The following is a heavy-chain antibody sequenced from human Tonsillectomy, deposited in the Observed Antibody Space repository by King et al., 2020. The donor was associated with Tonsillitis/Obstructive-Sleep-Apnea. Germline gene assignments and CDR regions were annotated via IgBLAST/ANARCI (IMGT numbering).Heavy chain of an antibody. V-gene: IGHV4-39*01. J-gene: IGHJ4*02. CDR1: GHSIRSSSYY. D-gene: IGHD5-24*01. Sequence: QLQESGPGLVKPSETLSLTCTVSGHSIRSSSYYWGWIRQPPGKGLEWIGTIYYTGSTYYNTSLKSRVTISVDTSKNQFSLKVSSVTAADSAVYYCARHVRDGYGTNFDYWGQGTLVTVSS. CDR3: ARHVRDGYGTNFDY. CDR2: IYYTGST.